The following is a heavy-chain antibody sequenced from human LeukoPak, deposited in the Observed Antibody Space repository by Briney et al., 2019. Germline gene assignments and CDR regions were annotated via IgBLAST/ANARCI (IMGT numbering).Heavy chain of an antibody. V-gene: IGHV3-23*01. CDR1: GLSFSNYA. CDR3: AKDKTLLWFGELPD. J-gene: IGHJ4*02. Sequence: GGSLRLSCAASGLSFSNYAMYWVRQAPGKGLEWVSAIGGTGGNIFYTDSVKGRFTISRDNSKNTLYLQMNSLRAEDTAVYYCAKDKTLLWFGELPDWGQGTLVTVSS. D-gene: IGHD3-10*01. CDR2: IGGTGGNI.